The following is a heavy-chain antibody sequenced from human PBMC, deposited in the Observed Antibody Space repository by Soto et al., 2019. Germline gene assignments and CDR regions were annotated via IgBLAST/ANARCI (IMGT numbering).Heavy chain of an antibody. D-gene: IGHD1-1*01. Sequence: QVQLVESGGGVVQPGRSLRLSCAASGFTFSSYAIHWVRQSPGKGLEWVGVISYDGSNKYYADSVKGRFTISRDNSENTLYLQMNSLRAEDTAVYYCARKWERVDDAFDIWGQGTMVTVSS. CDR3: ARKWERVDDAFDI. CDR2: ISYDGSNK. CDR1: GFTFSSYA. V-gene: IGHV3-30-3*01. J-gene: IGHJ3*02.